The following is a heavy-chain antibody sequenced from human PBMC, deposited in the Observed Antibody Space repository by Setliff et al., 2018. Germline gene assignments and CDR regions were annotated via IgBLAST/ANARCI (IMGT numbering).Heavy chain of an antibody. CDR2: ISTYTANT. CDR3: VRSGKFGMRFWFDQ. D-gene: IGHD1-26*01. J-gene: IGHJ5*02. CDR1: GYTFTSYG. Sequence: VASVKVSCKASGYTFTSYGVSWVRQAPGQGLEWMGWISTYTANTKYAQRFQGRVTMTRDTSINTAYMELSSLTSDDTAFYYCVRSGKFGMRFWFDQWGQGTLVTVSS. V-gene: IGHV1-18*01.